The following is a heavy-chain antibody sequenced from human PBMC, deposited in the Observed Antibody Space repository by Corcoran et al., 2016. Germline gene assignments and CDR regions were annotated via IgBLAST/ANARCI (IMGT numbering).Heavy chain of an antibody. V-gene: IGHV3-53*01. D-gene: IGHD6-13*01. CDR2: IYSGGST. J-gene: IGHJ6*02. CDR3: ARDSPLHSRSWYGSDYYGMDV. CDR1: GFTVSSNY. Sequence: EVQLVESGGGLIQPGGSLRLSCAASGFTVSSNYMSWVRQAPGKGLEWVSVIYSGGSTYYAASVKGRFTISRDNSKNTLYLQMNSLRAEDTAVYYWARDSPLHSRSWYGSDYYGMDVWGQGTTVTVSS.